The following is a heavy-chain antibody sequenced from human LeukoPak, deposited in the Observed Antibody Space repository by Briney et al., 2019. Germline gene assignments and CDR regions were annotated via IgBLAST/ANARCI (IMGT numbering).Heavy chain of an antibody. Sequence: SQTLSPTCSVSGGSISSGGYLWSWIRQHPGEGLEWIGYIYSSGSTYYNPSLKSRVTISVDTSKNQFSLKLSSVTAAGTAVYYCARHGIGYYYEVGYGGQGTLVTVSS. D-gene: IGHD3-22*01. CDR1: GGSISSGGYL. V-gene: IGHV4-31*03. J-gene: IGHJ4*02. CDR3: ARHGIGYYYEVGY. CDR2: IYSSGST.